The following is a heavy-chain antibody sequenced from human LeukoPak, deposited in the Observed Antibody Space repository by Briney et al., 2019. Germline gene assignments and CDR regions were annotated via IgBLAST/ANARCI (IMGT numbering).Heavy chain of an antibody. Sequence: SETLSLTCTVSGGSISNYYWSWIRQPPGKGLEWIGYIYHSGSTYYNPSLKSRVTISVDRSKNQFSLKLSSVTAADTAVYYCARYEYQPNFFDYWGQGTLVTVSS. CDR1: GGSISNYY. CDR2: IYHSGST. V-gene: IGHV4-59*12. D-gene: IGHD2-2*01. J-gene: IGHJ4*02. CDR3: ARYEYQPNFFDY.